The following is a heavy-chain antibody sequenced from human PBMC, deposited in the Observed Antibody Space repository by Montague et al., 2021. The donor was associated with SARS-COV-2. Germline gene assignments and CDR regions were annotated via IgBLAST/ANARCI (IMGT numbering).Heavy chain of an antibody. CDR1: GGSFSGYY. V-gene: IGHV4-34*01. J-gene: IGHJ4*02. D-gene: IGHD3-22*01. CDR3: ARDSYSYDSSGYYVRDDIKRGLDD. Sequence: SETLSLTCAVYGGSFSGYYLSWIRQPPGKGLEWIGEINHSGSTNYNPSLKSRVTISIDTSKNQFSLKLSSVTAADTAVYYCARDSYSYDSSGYYVRDDIKRGLDDWGQGTLVTVSS. CDR2: INHSGST.